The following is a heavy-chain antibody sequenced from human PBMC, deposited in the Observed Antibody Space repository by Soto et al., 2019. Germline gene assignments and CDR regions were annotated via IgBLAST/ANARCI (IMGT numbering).Heavy chain of an antibody. CDR3: ATSPYPGSATASYYGMDV. Sequence: QVQLVQSGAEVKKPGSSVKVSCKASGGSFTNYIFTWVRQAPGQGLEWMGRIIPVLGVEYYAQKFQGRVTITADKSTNTAYMELSSLRSEDTAVYYCATSPYPGSATASYYGMDVWGLGTTVTVSS. V-gene: IGHV1-69*02. J-gene: IGHJ6*02. CDR1: GGSFTNYI. D-gene: IGHD2-21*02. CDR2: IIPVLGVE.